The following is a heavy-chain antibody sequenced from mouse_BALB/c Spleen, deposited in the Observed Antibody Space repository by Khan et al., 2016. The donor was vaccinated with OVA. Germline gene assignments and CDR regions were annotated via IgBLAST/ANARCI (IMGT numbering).Heavy chain of an antibody. J-gene: IGHJ4*01. CDR1: GFSLTDYG. V-gene: IGHV2-6-5*01. CDR3: AKGLWSYYFALDY. CDR2: IWGGGTT. Sequence: VELVESGPGLVAPSQNLSITCTVSGFSLTDYGVSWIRQPPGKGLEWLGVIWGGGTTYYNSALKSRLSIRKDNSKSQVFFKMNSLQTDDTAMYYCAKGLWSYYFALDYWGQGTSVTVSS. D-gene: IGHD1-1*02.